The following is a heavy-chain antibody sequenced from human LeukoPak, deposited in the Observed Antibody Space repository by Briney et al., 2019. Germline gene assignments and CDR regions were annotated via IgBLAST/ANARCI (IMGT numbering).Heavy chain of an antibody. J-gene: IGHJ4*02. D-gene: IGHD3-3*01. V-gene: IGHV4-31*03. CDR3: ARAGGFFSPFGY. CDR2: IYYSGST. CDR1: GGSISSGGYY. Sequence: PSETLSLTCTVSGGSISSGGYYWSWIRQHPGRGLEWIGYIYYSGSTYYNPSLKSRVTISVDTSKNQFSLKLSSVTAADTAVYYCARAGGFFSPFGYWGQGTLVTVSS.